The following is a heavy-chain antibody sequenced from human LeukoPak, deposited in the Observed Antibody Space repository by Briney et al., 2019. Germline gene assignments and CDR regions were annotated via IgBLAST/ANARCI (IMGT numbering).Heavy chain of an antibody. V-gene: IGHV3-9*01. J-gene: IGHJ3*02. CDR2: INWNSDNI. D-gene: IGHD3-22*01. Sequence: PGGSLRLSCAASGFTFNDHAMYWVRQAPGKGLEWVSGINWNSDNIGYADSVKGRFTISRDDAKNSLFLQMNSLRAEDTALYYCARASYYYDTTGLGAVDIWGQGT. CDR3: ARASYYYDTTGLGAVDI. CDR1: GFTFNDHA.